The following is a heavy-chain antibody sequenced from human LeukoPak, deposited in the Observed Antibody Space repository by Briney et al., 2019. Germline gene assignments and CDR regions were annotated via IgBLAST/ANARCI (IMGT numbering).Heavy chain of an antibody. CDR2: IYHSGST. V-gene: IGHV4-30-2*02. CDR3: ARSVGIAELRMDY. J-gene: IGHJ4*02. Sequence: PSGTLSLTCAVSGGSISSGGYSWSWIRQPPGKGLEWIGYIYHSGSTYYNPSLKSRVTISVDTSKNQFSLKLSSVTAADTAVYYCARSVGIAELRMDYWGQGTLVTVSS. CDR1: GGSISSGGYS. D-gene: IGHD6-13*01.